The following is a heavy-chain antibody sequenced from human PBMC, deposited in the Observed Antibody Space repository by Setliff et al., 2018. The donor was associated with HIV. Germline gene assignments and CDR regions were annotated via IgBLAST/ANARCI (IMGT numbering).Heavy chain of an antibody. V-gene: IGHV3-30-3*01. CDR2: ISYDGSNK. J-gene: IGHJ4*02. Sequence: GGSLRLSCAASGFTFSSYAMHWVRQAPGKGLEWVAVISYDGSNKYYADSVKGRFTISRDNSRNTVFLQMNNLRTEDTAVYYCAKDQGRVNDHWGLGTLVTVSS. CDR3: AKDQGRVNDH. CDR1: GFTFSSYA. D-gene: IGHD3-16*01.